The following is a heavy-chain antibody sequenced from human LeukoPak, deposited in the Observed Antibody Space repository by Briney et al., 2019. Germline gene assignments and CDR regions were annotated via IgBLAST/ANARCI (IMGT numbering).Heavy chain of an antibody. CDR2: IYYSGST. V-gene: IGHV4-39*01. Sequence: SETLSLTCSVSGGSISSSSYYWGWIRQPPGKGLEWIGSIYYSGSTYYNPSLKSRVTIFVDTSKNQFSLKLSSVTAADTAVYYFARLMSQTYYYDSSGYHFKDYWGQGTLVTVSS. J-gene: IGHJ4*02. CDR1: GGSISSSSYY. D-gene: IGHD3-22*01. CDR3: ARLMSQTYYYDSSGYHFKDY.